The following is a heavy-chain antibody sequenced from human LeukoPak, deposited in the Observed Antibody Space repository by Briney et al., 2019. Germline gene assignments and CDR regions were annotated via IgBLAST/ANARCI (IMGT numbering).Heavy chain of an antibody. CDR3: AKTIVVVPAADY. CDR2: ISGSGGST. CDR1: GFTFSSYA. J-gene: IGHJ4*02. Sequence: GASLRLSCAASGFTFSSYAMSWVRQAPGKGLEWVSDISGSGGSTYYADSVKGRFTISRDNSKNTLYLQMNSLRAEDTAVYYCAKTIVVVPAADYWGQGTLVTVSS. V-gene: IGHV3-23*01. D-gene: IGHD2-2*01.